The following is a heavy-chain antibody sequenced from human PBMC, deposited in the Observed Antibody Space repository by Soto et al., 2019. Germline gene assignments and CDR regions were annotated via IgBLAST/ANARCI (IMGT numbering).Heavy chain of an antibody. V-gene: IGHV1-18*01. J-gene: IGHJ4*02. CDR3: XXXXGWEPLDY. Sequence: QVQLVQSGAEVKKPGASVKVSCKASGYTFTSYGISWVRQAPGQGLEWMGWLSAYNGNTNYAQKLQGRVTMTTDTSXXXAXXXXXXXXSXXTXVYYXXXXXGWEPLDYWGQGTLVTVSS. CDR2: LSAYNGNT. D-gene: IGHD1-26*01. CDR1: GYTFTSYG.